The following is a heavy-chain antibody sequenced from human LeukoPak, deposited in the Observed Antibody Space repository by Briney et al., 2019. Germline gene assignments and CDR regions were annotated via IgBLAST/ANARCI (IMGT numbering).Heavy chain of an antibody. D-gene: IGHD3-3*01. V-gene: IGHV3-23*01. CDR3: AKEMYYNFWSGYETF. Sequence: GGSLRLSCAVSRFAFSNYGMSWVRQAPGKGLEWVSAISGSGGSTYYADSVKGRFTISRDNSKNTLYLQMNSLRAEDTAVYYCAKEMYYNFWSGYETFWGQGTLVTVSS. CDR2: ISGSGGST. CDR1: RFAFSNYG. J-gene: IGHJ4*02.